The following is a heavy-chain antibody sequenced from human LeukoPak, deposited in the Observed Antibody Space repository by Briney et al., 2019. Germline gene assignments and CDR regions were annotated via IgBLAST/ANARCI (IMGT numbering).Heavy chain of an antibody. Sequence: GGSLRLSCAASGLTFSSSWMHWVRQAPGKGLVWVSSINSDGSGTRYADSVKGRFTISRDNAQDSLYLQMDSLRDEDTAVYYCAREDDDWGPNTLDVWGQGTVVTVSS. CDR3: AREDDDWGPNTLDV. V-gene: IGHV3-74*01. CDR1: GLTFSSSW. CDR2: INSDGSGT. D-gene: IGHD7-27*01. J-gene: IGHJ3*01.